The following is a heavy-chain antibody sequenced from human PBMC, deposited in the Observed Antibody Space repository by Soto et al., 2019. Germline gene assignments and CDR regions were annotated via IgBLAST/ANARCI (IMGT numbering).Heavy chain of an antibody. CDR1: GFNFNTFS. CDR2: ISSSGDSR. CDR3: AKDPPSPWTANWVDP. J-gene: IGHJ5*02. Sequence: EEQVSESGGGLVQSGGSLRLSCAASGFNFNTFSMSWIRQAPGKGLEWVSHISSSGDSRDYADSVRGRFTNSRDNSKNVLFLQMNSLRADDTATYYCAKDPPSPWTANWVDPWGKGNLVTVSS. D-gene: IGHD5-12*01. V-gene: IGHV3-23*01.